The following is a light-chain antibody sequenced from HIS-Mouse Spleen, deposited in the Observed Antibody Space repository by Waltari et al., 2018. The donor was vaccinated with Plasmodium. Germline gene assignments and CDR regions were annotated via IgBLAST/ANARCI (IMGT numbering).Light chain of an antibody. Sequence: SYELTQPPSVSVSPGQTARITCSGDALPQKYAYWYQQKSGQAPVLVNYEDSKRPSGIPERFSGSSSGTMATLTISGAQVEDEADYYCYSTDSSGNHRVFGGGTKLTVL. CDR3: YSTDSSGNHRV. CDR1: ALPQKY. V-gene: IGLV3-10*01. CDR2: EDS. J-gene: IGLJ3*02.